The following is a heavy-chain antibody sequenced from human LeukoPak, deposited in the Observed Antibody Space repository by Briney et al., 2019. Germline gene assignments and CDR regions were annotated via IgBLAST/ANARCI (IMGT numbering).Heavy chain of an antibody. D-gene: IGHD1-26*01. Sequence: QPGGSLRLSCAASGFTFSSYAISWVRKAPGKGLEWVSAISGSGGSTYYADSVKGRFTISRDNSKNTLYLQMNSLRAEDTAVYYCSNHKPEGATTFDYWGQGTLVTVSS. V-gene: IGHV3-23*01. CDR3: SNHKPEGATTFDY. CDR2: ISGSGGST. CDR1: GFTFSSYA. J-gene: IGHJ4*02.